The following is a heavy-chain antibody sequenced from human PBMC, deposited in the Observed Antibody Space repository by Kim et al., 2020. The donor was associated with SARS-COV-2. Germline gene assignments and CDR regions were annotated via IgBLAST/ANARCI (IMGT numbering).Heavy chain of an antibody. J-gene: IGHJ5*01. Sequence: TKYAQTLRGRDTRATDTSTSTTYMELRSLTSDDTAVYYCARERRNYLGFDFWGQGTLVTVSS. V-gene: IGHV1-18*01. D-gene: IGHD4-4*01. CDR2: T. CDR3: ARERRNYLGFDF.